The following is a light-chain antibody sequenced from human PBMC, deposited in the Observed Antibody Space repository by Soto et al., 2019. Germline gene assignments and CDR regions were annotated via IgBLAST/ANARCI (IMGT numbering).Light chain of an antibody. CDR2: DVS. V-gene: IGLV2-14*01. CDR3: SSYTSATTYV. J-gene: IGLJ1*01. CDR1: SSDVGAYNY. Sequence: QAVLTQPASVSGSPRQSITISCTGTSSDVGAYNYDSWYQQYPGEAPKVIIYDVSHRPAGVSNRFSGSKSGNTASLTISGLQTQDEADYYCSSYTSATTYVFGTGTKLTVL.